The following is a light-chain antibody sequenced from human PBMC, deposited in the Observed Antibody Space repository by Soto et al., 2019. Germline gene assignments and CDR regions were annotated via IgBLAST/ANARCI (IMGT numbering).Light chain of an antibody. CDR1: QSVSSY. J-gene: IGKJ5*01. V-gene: IGKV3-11*01. CDR2: DAS. CDR3: HQRQYWPPIT. Sequence: EIVLTQSPATLSLSPGEIATLSFSASQSVSSYLAWYQQKPGQAPRLLISDASNRATGIPARFSGSGSGTDFTLTISSLEPEDFAVYYCHQRQYWPPITFGQGTRLEIK.